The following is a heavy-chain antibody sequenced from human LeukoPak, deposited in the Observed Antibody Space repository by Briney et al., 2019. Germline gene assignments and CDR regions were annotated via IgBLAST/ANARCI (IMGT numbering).Heavy chain of an antibody. CDR1: GFTFSGSA. CDR3: TRRASTSGSAPPFDY. J-gene: IGHJ4*02. D-gene: IGHD1-26*01. CDR2: IGSKANSYAT. V-gene: IGHV3-73*01. Sequence: GGSLRLSCAASGFTFSGSAMHWVRQASGKGLGWVGRIGSKANSYATAYAASVKGRFTISRDDSKNTAYLQMNSLKTEDTAVYYCTRRASTSGSAPPFDYWGQGTLVTVSS.